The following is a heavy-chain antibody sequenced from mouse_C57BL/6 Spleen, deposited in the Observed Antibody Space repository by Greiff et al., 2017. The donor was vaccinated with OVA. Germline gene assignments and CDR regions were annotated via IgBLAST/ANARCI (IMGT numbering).Heavy chain of an antibody. CDR3: ARHEERGHHSNPRFAY. Sequence: VQGVESGAELVKPGASVKLSCKASGYTFTEYTIHWVKQRSGQGLEWIGWFYPGSGSIKYNEKFKDKATLTADKSSSTVYMELSRLTSEDSAVYFCARHEERGHHSNPRFAYWGQGTLVTVSA. CDR1: GYTFTEYT. D-gene: IGHD2-5*01. J-gene: IGHJ3*01. V-gene: IGHV1-62-2*01. CDR2: FYPGSGSI.